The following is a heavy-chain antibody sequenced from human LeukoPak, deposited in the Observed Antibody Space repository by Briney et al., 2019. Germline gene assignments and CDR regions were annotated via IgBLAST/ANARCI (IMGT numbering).Heavy chain of an antibody. CDR1: GFTFSSYS. Sequence: GGSLRLSCAASGFTFSSYSMNWVRQAPGKGLEWVSSNSTSRSSIYYADSAKGRFTISRDNDKNSLYLQMNSLRAEDTAVYYCARGAGECSGGSCYVINWFDPWGQGTLVTVSS. J-gene: IGHJ5*02. CDR3: ARGAGECSGGSCYVINWFDP. V-gene: IGHV3-21*01. CDR2: NSTSRSSI. D-gene: IGHD2-15*01.